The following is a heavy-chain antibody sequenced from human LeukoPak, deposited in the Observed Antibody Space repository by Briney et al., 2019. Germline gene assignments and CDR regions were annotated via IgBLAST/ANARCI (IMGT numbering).Heavy chain of an antibody. J-gene: IGHJ4*02. CDR3: ARDDYINHPVFDH. CDR2: IYTSGST. V-gene: IGHV4-4*07. CDR1: GGSPSRCN. D-gene: IGHD4-11*01. Sequence: SETLSLTCTVSGGSPSRCNWSWIRQPAGKGLEWIGRIYTSGSTNYNPSLKSRVTMSIDTSKNQFSLKLSSVTAADTAVYYCARDDYINHPVFDHWGQGTLVTVSS.